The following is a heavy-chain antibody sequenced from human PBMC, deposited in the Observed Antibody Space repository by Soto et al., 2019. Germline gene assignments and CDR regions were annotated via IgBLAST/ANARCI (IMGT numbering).Heavy chain of an antibody. CDR2: IYHSGST. Sequence: PSETLSLTCAVSGGSISSGGYSWSWIRQPPGKGLEWIGYIYHSGSTYYNPSLKSRVTISVDRSKNQFSLKLSSVTAADTAVYYCARVSGYYEFDYWGQGTLVTVSS. V-gene: IGHV4-30-2*01. CDR1: GGSISSGGYS. J-gene: IGHJ4*02. D-gene: IGHD3-22*01. CDR3: ARVSGYYEFDY.